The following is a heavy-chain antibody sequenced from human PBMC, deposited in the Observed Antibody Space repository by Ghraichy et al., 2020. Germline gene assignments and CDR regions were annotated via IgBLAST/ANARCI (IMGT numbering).Heavy chain of an antibody. V-gene: IGHV3-23*01. J-gene: IGHJ2*01. CDR2: ISRGGDET. CDR1: GFTFSSCG. CDR3: AKIGVIGKRYFDL. D-gene: IGHD3-3*01. Sequence: GSLRLSCAASGFTFSSCGMTWVRQAPGKGPEWVSSISRGGDETFHADSVKGRFTISRDNSKNTLYLQMNNLRGEDTAVYYCAKIGVIGKRYFDLWGRGTLVSVSS.